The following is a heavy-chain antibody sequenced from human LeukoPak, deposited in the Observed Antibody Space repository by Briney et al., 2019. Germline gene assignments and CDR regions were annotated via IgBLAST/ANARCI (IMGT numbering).Heavy chain of an antibody. CDR3: ARDRGRVREAQGY. Sequence: ASVKVSCKASGYTFTGYYMHWVRQAPGQGLEWMGWINPNSGGTNYAQKFQGRVTMTRDTSISTAYMELSRLRSDDTAVYYCARDRGRVREAQGYWGQGTLVTVSS. CDR2: INPNSGGT. CDR1: GYTFTGYY. D-gene: IGHD3-10*01. J-gene: IGHJ4*02. V-gene: IGHV1-2*02.